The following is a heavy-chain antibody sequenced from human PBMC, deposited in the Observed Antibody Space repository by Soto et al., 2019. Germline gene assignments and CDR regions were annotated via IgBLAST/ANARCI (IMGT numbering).Heavy chain of an antibody. D-gene: IGHD3-3*01. CDR1: GYTFTGYA. CDR3: ARAQNLEMARP. V-gene: IGHV1-3*01. Sequence: QVQLVQSGAEVKKPGASVKVSCKASGYTFTGYAILWVRQAPGQRLEWMGWINAGNGNTKYSQKFQGRVTITRDTSATTAYMDLSSLRSEDTAVYYSARAQNLEMARPWGQGTRVTVYS. J-gene: IGHJ4*02. CDR2: INAGNGNT.